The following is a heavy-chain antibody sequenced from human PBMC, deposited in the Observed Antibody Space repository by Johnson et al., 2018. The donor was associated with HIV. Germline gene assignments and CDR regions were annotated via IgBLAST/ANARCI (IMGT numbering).Heavy chain of an antibody. J-gene: IGHJ3*02. CDR2: IKYDESNK. Sequence: QVQLVESGGGVVQPGGSLRLSCAASGFIFSNYGMHWVRQAQGRGLEWVAFIKYDESNKYYADSVKGRFTISRDNSKNTLYLQMNSLRAEDTAVYYCAKSGLFVLVVYAPDVFDIWGQGTMVTVSS. V-gene: IGHV3-30*02. D-gene: IGHD2-8*02. CDR3: AKSGLFVLVVYAPDVFDI. CDR1: GFIFSNYG.